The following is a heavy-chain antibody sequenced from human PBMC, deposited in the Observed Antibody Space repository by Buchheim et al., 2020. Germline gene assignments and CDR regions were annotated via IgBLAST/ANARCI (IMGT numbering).Heavy chain of an antibody. CDR3: ARERARWYGGAFDI. CDR1: GFTFSSYE. CDR2: ISSIGITI. J-gene: IGHJ3*02. D-gene: IGHD6-13*01. Sequence: EVQLVESGGGLVQPGGSLRLSCAASGFTFSSYEMNWVRQAPGTGLEWVSYISSIGITIYYADSVKGRFTISRDNAKNSLYLPMNSLRAEDTAVYYCARERARWYGGAFDIWGQGT. V-gene: IGHV3-48*03.